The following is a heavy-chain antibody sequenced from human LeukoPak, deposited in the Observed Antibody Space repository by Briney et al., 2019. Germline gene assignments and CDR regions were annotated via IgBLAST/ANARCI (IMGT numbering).Heavy chain of an antibody. V-gene: IGHV4-39*07. Sequence: SETLSLTCAVSGGSISSNSYYWSWIRQPPGKGLEWIGEINHSGSTNYNPSLKSRVTISVDTSKNQFSLKLSSVTAADTAVYYCARGPLSPMIVVVTHFDYWGQGTLVTVSS. CDR1: GGSISSNSYY. D-gene: IGHD3-22*01. CDR2: INHSGST. J-gene: IGHJ4*02. CDR3: ARGPLSPMIVVVTHFDY.